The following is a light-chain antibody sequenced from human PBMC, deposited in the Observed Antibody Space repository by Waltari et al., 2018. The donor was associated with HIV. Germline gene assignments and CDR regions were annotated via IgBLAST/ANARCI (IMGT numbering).Light chain of an antibody. CDR1: GLDIGLYDF. CDR3: SSHTITRTLV. J-gene: IGLJ2*01. Sequence: QSVLTQPASMSGSPGQSITISCTGSGLDIGLYDFVSWYKQLPNMAPQLIIFGVNRRPSGVNSRFSSSKSGDMASLTITGLQAEDEADYYCSSHTITRTLVFGGGTKLTVL. V-gene: IGLV2-14*03. CDR2: GVN.